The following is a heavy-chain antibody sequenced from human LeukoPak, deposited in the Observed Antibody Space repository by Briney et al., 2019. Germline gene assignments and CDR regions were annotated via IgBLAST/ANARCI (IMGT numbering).Heavy chain of an antibody. D-gene: IGHD3-22*01. V-gene: IGHV1-69*13. CDR3: ASGVSNYCDSSGYDY. Sequence: GASVKVSCKASGGTFSSYAISWVRQAPGQGLEWMGGIIPIFGTANYAQKFQGRVTITADESTSTAYMELSSLRSEDTAVYYCASGVSNYCDSSGYDYWGQGTLVTVSS. CDR1: GGTFSSYA. CDR2: IIPIFGTA. J-gene: IGHJ4*02.